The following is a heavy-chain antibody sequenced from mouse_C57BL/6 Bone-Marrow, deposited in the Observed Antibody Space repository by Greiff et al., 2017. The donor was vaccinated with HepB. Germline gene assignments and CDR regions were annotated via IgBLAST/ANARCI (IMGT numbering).Heavy chain of an antibody. CDR2: INPNNGGT. Sequence: VQLQQSGPELVKPGASVKISCKASGYTFTYYYMNWVKQSHGKSLEWIGDINPNNGGTSYNQKFKGKATLTVDKSSSTAYMELRSLTSEDSAVYYCARDLYGSSSLLGFDVWGTGTTVTVSS. J-gene: IGHJ1*03. CDR1: GYTFTYYY. D-gene: IGHD1-1*01. CDR3: ARDLYGSSSLLGFDV. V-gene: IGHV1-26*01.